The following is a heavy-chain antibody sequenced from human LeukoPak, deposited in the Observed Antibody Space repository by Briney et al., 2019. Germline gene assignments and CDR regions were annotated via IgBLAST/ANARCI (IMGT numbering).Heavy chain of an antibody. CDR3: ARSGRDGYLSTRPVDY. D-gene: IGHD5-24*01. J-gene: IGHJ4*02. CDR1: GGSISSGGYY. CDR2: IYYSGST. Sequence: SETLSLTCTVSGGSISSGGYYWSWIRQHPEKGLEWIGYIYYSGSTYYNPSLKSRVTMSVDTSKNQFSLKLSSVTAADTAVYYCARSGRDGYLSTRPVDYWGQGTLVTVSS. V-gene: IGHV4-31*03.